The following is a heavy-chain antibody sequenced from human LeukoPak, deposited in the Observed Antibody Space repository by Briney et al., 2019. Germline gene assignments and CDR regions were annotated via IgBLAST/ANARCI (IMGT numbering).Heavy chain of an antibody. CDR2: INPNSGGT. CDR3: ARDPPGVRYGRPIFDF. Sequence: ASVKVSCKASGYTFTGYYMHWVRQAPGQGLEWMGWINPNSGGTNYAQKFQGRVTMTRDTSINTAYMELYSLRSDDTAVYYCARDPPGVRYGRPIFDFWGQGTLVTVSS. CDR1: GYTFTGYY. J-gene: IGHJ4*02. D-gene: IGHD2-8*01. V-gene: IGHV1-2*02.